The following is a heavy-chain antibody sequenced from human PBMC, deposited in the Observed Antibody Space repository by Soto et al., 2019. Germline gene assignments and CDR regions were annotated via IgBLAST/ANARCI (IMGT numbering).Heavy chain of an antibody. V-gene: IGHV3-30*18. CDR1: GFTFSSYG. Sequence: QVQLVESGGGVVQPGRSLRLSCAASGFTFSSYGMHWVRQAPGKGLEWVAVISYDGSNKYYADSVKGRFTISRDNSKNTLYMQMNSLRAEDTAVYYCAKEWVYASSGWSFDYWGQGTLVTASS. J-gene: IGHJ4*02. CDR3: AKEWVYASSGWSFDY. D-gene: IGHD3-22*01. CDR2: ISYDGSNK.